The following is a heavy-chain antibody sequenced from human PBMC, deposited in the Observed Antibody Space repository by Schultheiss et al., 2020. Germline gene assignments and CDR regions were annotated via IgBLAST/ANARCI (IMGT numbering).Heavy chain of an antibody. CDR1: GFTFSDYY. J-gene: IGHJ5*02. V-gene: IGHV4-34*01. D-gene: IGHD3-10*01. CDR2: IYHSGST. CDR3: ARGKGSGSYCMCP. Sequence: ESLKISCAASGFTFSDYYMSWIRQAPGKGLEWIGEIYHSGSTNYNPSLKSRVTISVDTSKNQFSLKLSSVTAADTAVYYCARGKGSGSYCMCPWGQGTLVTVSS.